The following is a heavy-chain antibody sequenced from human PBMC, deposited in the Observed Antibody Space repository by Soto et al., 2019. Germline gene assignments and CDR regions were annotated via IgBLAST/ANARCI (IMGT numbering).Heavy chain of an antibody. CDR2: IIHIFGTA. D-gene: IGHD6-13*01. CDR3: ARDSYVSDSSSWSPLDY. J-gene: IGHJ4*02. Sequence: QVQLVQSGAEVKKPGSSVKVSCKASGGTFSSYAISWVRQAPGQGLEWMGGIIHIFGTANYAQKFQCRVTITADESTSTAYMELSSVRTEDTAVYYCARDSYVSDSSSWSPLDYWGQGTLVTVSS. V-gene: IGHV1-69*12. CDR1: GGTFSSYA.